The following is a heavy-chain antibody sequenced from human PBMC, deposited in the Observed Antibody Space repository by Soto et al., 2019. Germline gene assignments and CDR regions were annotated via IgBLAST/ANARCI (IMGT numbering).Heavy chain of an antibody. Sequence: SETLSLTCTVSGGSIDMYYWSWIRQPPGKGLEYIGYISHTGTTDSNPSLKSRVTLSINTAKNQFSLNLSSVTASDTATYYCARLIRGAAAAFDSWGQGSLVTVSS. CDR2: ISHTGTT. D-gene: IGHD6-25*01. CDR3: ARLIRGAAAAFDS. CDR1: GGSIDMYY. J-gene: IGHJ4*02. V-gene: IGHV4-59*08.